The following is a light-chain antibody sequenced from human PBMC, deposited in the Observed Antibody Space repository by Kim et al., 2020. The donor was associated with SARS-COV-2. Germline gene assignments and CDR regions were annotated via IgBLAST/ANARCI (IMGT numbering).Light chain of an antibody. CDR1: SGHSDYA. V-gene: IGLV4-69*01. Sequence: VKLTCTLSSGHSDYASAWHQQQPEKGPRYLMRVNIDGRHSKGDGIPDRFSGSSSGTERSLTISSLRSEDEADYYCQAWGTGINWVFGGGTQLTVL. CDR2: VNIDGRH. CDR3: QAWGTGINWV. J-gene: IGLJ3*02.